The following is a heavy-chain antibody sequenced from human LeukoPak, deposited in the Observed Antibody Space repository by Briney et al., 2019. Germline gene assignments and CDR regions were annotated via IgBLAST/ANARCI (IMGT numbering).Heavy chain of an antibody. CDR1: GYTFTSYD. D-gene: IGHD3-10*01. J-gene: IGHJ4*02. CDR3: ARVLTTMVRGVIRPMGY. CDR2: MSPNSGNT. Sequence: ASVKVSCKASGYTFTSYDINWVRQATGQGLEWMGWMSPNSGNTGYAQKFQGRVTMTRNTSISTAYMELSSLRSEDTAVYYCARVLTTMVRGVIRPMGYWGQGTLVTVSS. V-gene: IGHV1-8*01.